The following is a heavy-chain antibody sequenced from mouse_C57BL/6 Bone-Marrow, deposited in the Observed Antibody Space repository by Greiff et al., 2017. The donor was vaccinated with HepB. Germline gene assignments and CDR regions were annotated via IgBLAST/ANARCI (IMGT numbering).Heavy chain of an antibody. D-gene: IGHD2-12*01. J-gene: IGHJ3*01. V-gene: IGHV2-2*01. Sequence: QVTLKESGPGLVQPSQSLSITCTVSGFSLTSYGVHWVRQSPGKGLEWLGVIWSGGSTDYNAAFISRLSISKDNSKSQVFFKMNSLQADDTAIYYCARENDTWFAYWGQGTLVTVSA. CDR2: IWSGGST. CDR1: GFSLTSYG. CDR3: ARENDTWFAY.